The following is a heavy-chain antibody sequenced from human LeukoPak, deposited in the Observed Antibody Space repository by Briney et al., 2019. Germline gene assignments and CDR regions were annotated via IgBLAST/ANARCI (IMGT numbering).Heavy chain of an antibody. D-gene: IGHD2-15*01. CDR3: ARDRVGYYYGMDV. Sequence: SGTLSLTCAVSGGSISSSNWWSWVRQPPGKGLEWIGEIYHSGSTNYNPSLKSRVTISVDKSKNQFSLKLSSVTAADTAVYYCARDRVGYYYGMDVWGQGTTVTVSS. J-gene: IGHJ6*02. CDR1: GGSISSSNW. V-gene: IGHV4-4*02. CDR2: IYHSGST.